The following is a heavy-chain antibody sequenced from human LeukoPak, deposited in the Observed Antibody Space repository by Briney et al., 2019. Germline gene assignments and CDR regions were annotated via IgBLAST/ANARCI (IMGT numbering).Heavy chain of an antibody. Sequence: GRSLRLSCAASGFTLSNYGMHWVRQAPGKGLEWVAAIWHDGSRKYYAESVKGRFTISRDNARNTVYVQMDSLRAEDTAVYYYARDEGDSSGYYPGLWGQGTLVTVSS. J-gene: IGHJ1*01. CDR3: ARDEGDSSGYYPGL. CDR2: IWHDGSRK. V-gene: IGHV3-33*01. D-gene: IGHD3-22*01. CDR1: GFTLSNYG.